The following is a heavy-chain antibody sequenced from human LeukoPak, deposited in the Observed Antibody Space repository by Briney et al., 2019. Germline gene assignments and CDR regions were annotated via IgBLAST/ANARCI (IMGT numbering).Heavy chain of an antibody. CDR2: IWINGRDG. J-gene: IGHJ6*02. D-gene: IGHD3-10*01. Sequence: AGGSLRLACAVSGFTFGIYGMHWGRQAPGKGLGWVASIWINGRDGTYVDSVKGRFTSSRDNSTLLLQMNSLRPDDTAIYFCARGKGSGRFGYFYYGMDVWGQGTTVTVSS. V-gene: IGHV3-33*01. CDR1: GFTFGIYG. CDR3: ARGKGSGRFGYFYYGMDV.